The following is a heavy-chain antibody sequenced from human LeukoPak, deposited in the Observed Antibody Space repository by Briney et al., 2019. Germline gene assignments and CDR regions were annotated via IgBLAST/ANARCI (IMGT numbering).Heavy chain of an antibody. V-gene: IGHV2-5*01. CDR1: GGSISSYYW. Sequence: TLSLTCTVSGGSISSYYWSWIRQPPGKALEWLALIYWNNDKRYSPSLKSRLTITKDTSKNQVFLTMTNMDPVDTATYYCAHRDSYYDSSGYYPFDYWGQGTLVTVSS. J-gene: IGHJ4*02. CDR3: AHRDSYYDSSGYYPFDY. D-gene: IGHD3-22*01. CDR2: IYWNNDK.